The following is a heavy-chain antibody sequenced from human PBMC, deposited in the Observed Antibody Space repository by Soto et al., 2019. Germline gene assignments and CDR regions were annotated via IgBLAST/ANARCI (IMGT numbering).Heavy chain of an antibody. V-gene: IGHV3-7*05. J-gene: IGHJ4*02. CDR3: AKARAQYYDFWSGYPVDY. CDR1: GFTFSDYW. Sequence: GGSLRLSCAASGFTFSDYWMSWVRQTPGKGLEWVGNIHLDGSEKYYAGFVKGRFTFSRDNVKNSLYLQMNSLRAEDTAVYYCAKARAQYYDFWSGYPVDYWGQGTLVTVSS. CDR2: IHLDGSEK. D-gene: IGHD3-3*01.